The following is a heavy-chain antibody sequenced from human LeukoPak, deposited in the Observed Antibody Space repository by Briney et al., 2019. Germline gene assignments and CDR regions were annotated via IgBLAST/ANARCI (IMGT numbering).Heavy chain of an antibody. V-gene: IGHV1-3*01. CDR3: AREGTDYGDNPPPFDP. CDR1: GYTFTSYA. CDR2: INAGNGNT. J-gene: IGHJ5*02. Sequence: ASVKVSCRASGYTFTSYAMHWVRQAPGQRLEWMGWINAGNGNTKYSQKFQGRVTITRDTSASTAYMELSSLRSEDTAVYYCAREGTDYGDNPPPFDPWGQGSLVTVSS. D-gene: IGHD4-17*01.